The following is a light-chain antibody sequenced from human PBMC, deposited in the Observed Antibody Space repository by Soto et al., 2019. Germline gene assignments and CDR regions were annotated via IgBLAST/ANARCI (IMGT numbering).Light chain of an antibody. CDR2: AAS. J-gene: IGKJ4*01. Sequence: AIQVTQSPSSLSASVGDRVTITCRTSQGIRSALGWYQQKPGKVPKLLIYAASTLQSGVPSRFSGSGSGTDFSLTISSLQPEDLTTYFCKQSKSFPLTFGGGTKVDI. CDR1: QGIRSA. CDR3: KQSKSFPLT. V-gene: IGKV1-13*02.